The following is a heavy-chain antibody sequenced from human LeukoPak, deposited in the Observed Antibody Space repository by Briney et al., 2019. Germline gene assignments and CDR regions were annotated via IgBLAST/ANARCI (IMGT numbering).Heavy chain of an antibody. V-gene: IGHV1-2*02. Sequence: GASVKVPCKASGYTFTGYYMHWVGQAPGQGLEWMGWINPNSGGTNYAQKFQGRVTMTRDTSISTAYMELSRLTSDDTAMYYCARDKLGLGELSLYDEWGQGTQVTVSS. D-gene: IGHD3-16*02. CDR1: GYTFTGYY. J-gene: IGHJ4*02. CDR2: INPNSGGT. CDR3: ARDKLGLGELSLYDE.